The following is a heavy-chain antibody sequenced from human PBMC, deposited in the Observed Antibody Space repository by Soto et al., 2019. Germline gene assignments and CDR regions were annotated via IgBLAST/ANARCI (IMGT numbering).Heavy chain of an antibody. CDR1: GGSISSGGYY. Sequence: QVQLQESGPGLVKPSQTLSLTCTVSGGSISSGGYYWSWIRQHPGKGLEWIGYIYYSGSTFYNPSLQSRVTISVDTSKNQFSLKLSSVTAADTAVYYCASWAAGYCSGGSCYFDYWGQGTLVTVSS. J-gene: IGHJ4*02. D-gene: IGHD2-15*01. V-gene: IGHV4-31*03. CDR3: ASWAAGYCSGGSCYFDY. CDR2: IYYSGST.